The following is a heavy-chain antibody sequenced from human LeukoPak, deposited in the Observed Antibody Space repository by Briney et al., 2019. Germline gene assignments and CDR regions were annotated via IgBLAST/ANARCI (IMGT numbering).Heavy chain of an antibody. CDR1: GFTFSSYA. CDR3: AKRGPHYGIVGAWDAFGI. Sequence: PGGSLRLSCAASGFTFSSYAMSWVRQAPGKGLEWVSAISGSGGSTYYADSVKGRFTISRDNSKNTLYLQMNSLRAEDTAVYYCAKRGPHYGIVGAWDAFGIRGQGTMVTVSS. J-gene: IGHJ3*02. V-gene: IGHV3-23*01. CDR2: ISGSGGST. D-gene: IGHD1-26*01.